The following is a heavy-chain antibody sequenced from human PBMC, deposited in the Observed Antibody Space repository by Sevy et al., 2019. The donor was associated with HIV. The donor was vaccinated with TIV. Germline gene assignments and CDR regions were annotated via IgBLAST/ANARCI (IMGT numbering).Heavy chain of an antibody. CDR3: ARGRSRFQIPGFYGMDV. CDR2: INDGGST. CDR1: GGSFSTNH. J-gene: IGHJ6*02. D-gene: IGHD2-2*01. Sequence: SETLSLTCAVYGGSFSTNHWSWVRQSPGKGLQYIGEINDGGSTYYNPSFKSRVIMSVDTSRNQFSLNLSFVTAADTAVYFCARGRSRFQIPGFYGMDVWGQGTTVTVSS. V-gene: IGHV4-34*01.